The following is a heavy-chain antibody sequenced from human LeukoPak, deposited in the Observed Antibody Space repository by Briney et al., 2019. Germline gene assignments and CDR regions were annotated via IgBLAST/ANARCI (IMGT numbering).Heavy chain of an antibody. V-gene: IGHV4-4*07. CDR2: IYTSGST. D-gene: IGHD6-19*01. CDR3: AGIAVAGTYFDYYYGMDV. J-gene: IGHJ6*02. Sequence: PSETLSLTCTVSGGSISSYYWSWIRQPAGKGLEWIGRIYTSGSTNYNPSLKSRVTMSVDTSKNQLSLKLSSVTAADTAVYYCAGIAVAGTYFDYYYGMDVWGQGTTVTVSS. CDR1: GGSISSYY.